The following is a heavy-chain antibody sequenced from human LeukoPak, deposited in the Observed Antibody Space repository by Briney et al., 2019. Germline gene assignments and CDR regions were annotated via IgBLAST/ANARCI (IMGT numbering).Heavy chain of an antibody. CDR1: GGSISSSSYY. Sequence: SETLSLTCTVSGGSISSSSYYWGWIRQPPGKGLEWIGSIYYSGSTYYNPSLKSRVTISVDTSKNQFSLKLSSVTAADTAVYYCSCIGHTVTQRPFDYWGQGTLVTVSS. V-gene: IGHV4-39*07. CDR2: IYYSGST. D-gene: IGHD4-17*01. CDR3: SCIGHTVTQRPFDY. J-gene: IGHJ4*02.